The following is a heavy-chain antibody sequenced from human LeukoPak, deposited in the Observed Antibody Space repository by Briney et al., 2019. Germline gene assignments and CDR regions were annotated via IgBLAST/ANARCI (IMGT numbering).Heavy chain of an antibody. CDR3: ARGDDILTGYFRGFDY. CDR1: GSSISSDYY. CDR2: IKHRGRS. V-gene: IGHV4-38-2*02. D-gene: IGHD3-9*01. Sequence: SETLSLTCSVSGSSISSDYYWGWVRQPPGKGLEWIGSIKHRGRSYYNPSLKSRVTISVDTSKNQFSLQLSSVTAADTAVYYCARGDDILTGYFRGFDYWGQGTLVTASS. J-gene: IGHJ4*02.